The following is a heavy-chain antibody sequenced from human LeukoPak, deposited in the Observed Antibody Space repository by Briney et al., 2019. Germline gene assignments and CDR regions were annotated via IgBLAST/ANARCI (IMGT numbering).Heavy chain of an antibody. D-gene: IGHD2/OR15-2a*01. CDR1: GGSISTYY. CDR2: IYYSGGT. V-gene: IGHV4-59*01. Sequence: SETLSLTCTVSGGSISTYYWSWIRQPPGKGLEWIGYIYYSGGTNYNPSLKSRVTISVDTSKNQFPLKLRSVTAADTAMYYCAREGSTAFFNWFDPWGQGTLVTVSS. CDR3: AREGSTAFFNWFDP. J-gene: IGHJ5*02.